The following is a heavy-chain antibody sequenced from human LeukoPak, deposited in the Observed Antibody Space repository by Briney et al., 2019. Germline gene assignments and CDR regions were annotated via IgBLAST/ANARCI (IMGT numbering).Heavy chain of an antibody. CDR3: ARRGRAAHAFDI. Sequence: AGGSLRLSCAASGFTFSSYAMHWVRQAPGKGLEWVAVISYDGSNKYYADSVKGRFTISRDNSKNTLYLQMNSLRVEDTAVYYCARRGRAAHAFDIWGQGTMVTVSS. CDR1: GFTFSSYA. CDR2: ISYDGSNK. J-gene: IGHJ3*02. D-gene: IGHD6-6*01. V-gene: IGHV3-30*14.